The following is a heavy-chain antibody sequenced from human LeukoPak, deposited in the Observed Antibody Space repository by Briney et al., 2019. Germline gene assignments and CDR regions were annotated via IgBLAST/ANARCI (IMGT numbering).Heavy chain of an antibody. J-gene: IGHJ4*02. D-gene: IGHD3-22*01. CDR1: GGSISSYY. CDR2: IYYSGST. Sequence: SETLSLTCTVSGGSISSYYWSWIRQPPGKGLEWIGYIYYSGSTNYNPFLKSRVTISVDTSKNQFSLKLSSVTAADTAVYYCARQGVYYDSSGYYTTLDYWGQGTLVTVSS. CDR3: ARQGVYYDSSGYYTTLDY. V-gene: IGHV4-59*08.